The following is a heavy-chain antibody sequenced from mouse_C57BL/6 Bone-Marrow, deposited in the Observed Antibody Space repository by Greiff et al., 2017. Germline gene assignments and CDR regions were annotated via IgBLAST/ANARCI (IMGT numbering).Heavy chain of an antibody. V-gene: IGHV1-61*01. Sequence: QVQLQQPGAELVRPGSSVKLSCKASGYTFTSYWMEWVKQRPGQGLEWIGNIFPSDSETHYNQKFKDKATLTVDKSSSTAYMQLSSLTSEDSAVYYCARSEGYYGGSYWDYWGQGTTLTVSS. J-gene: IGHJ2*01. CDR1: GYTFTSYW. CDR3: ARSEGYYGGSYWDY. D-gene: IGHD1-1*02. CDR2: IFPSDSET.